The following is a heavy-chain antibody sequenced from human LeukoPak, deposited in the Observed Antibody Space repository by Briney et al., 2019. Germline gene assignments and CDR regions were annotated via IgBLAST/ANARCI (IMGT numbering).Heavy chain of an antibody. CDR3: ARGAAAGRWWFDP. V-gene: IGHV1-2*04. CDR1: GYTFTGYY. CDR2: INPNSGGT. J-gene: IGHJ5*02. Sequence: GASVKVSCKASGYTFTGYYMHWVRQAPGQGLEWMGWINPNSGGTNYAQKFQGWVTMTRDTSISTAYMELSRLRSDDTAVYYCARGAAAGRWWFDPGAREPWSPSPQ. D-gene: IGHD6-13*01.